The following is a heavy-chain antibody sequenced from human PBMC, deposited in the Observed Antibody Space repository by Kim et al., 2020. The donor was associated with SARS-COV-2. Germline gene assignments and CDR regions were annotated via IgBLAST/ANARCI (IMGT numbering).Heavy chain of an antibody. CDR1: GFTFSSYS. V-gene: IGHV3-21*01. Sequence: GGSLRLSCAASGFTFSSYSMNWVRQAPGKGLEWVSSISSSSSYIYYADSVKGRFTISRDNAKNSLYLQMNSLRAEDTAVYYCARDGYSSSWYVVYWGQGTLVTVSA. CDR2: ISSSSSYI. CDR3: ARDGYSSSWYVVY. J-gene: IGHJ1*01. D-gene: IGHD6-13*01.